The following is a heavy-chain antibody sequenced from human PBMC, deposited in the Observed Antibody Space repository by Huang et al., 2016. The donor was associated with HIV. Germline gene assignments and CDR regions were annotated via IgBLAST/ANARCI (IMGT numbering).Heavy chain of an antibody. Sequence: QVRLDQWGAGLLKPSETLTLTCAVYGDSLSGFFWSWIRQSHGRGLEWIGEITQSGRTNYNPSLKSRGTIAIDTSKKQFSLKLKSVTADDTSTYYCARGRGTSWSFFDTWGQGSFVTVSS. D-gene: IGHD2-2*01. CDR2: ITQSGRT. CDR3: ARGRGTSWSFFDT. CDR1: GDSLSGFF. J-gene: IGHJ5*02. V-gene: IGHV4-34*01.